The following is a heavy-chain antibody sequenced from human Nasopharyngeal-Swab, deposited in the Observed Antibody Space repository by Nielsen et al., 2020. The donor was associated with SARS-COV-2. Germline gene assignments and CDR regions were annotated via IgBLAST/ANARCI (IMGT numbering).Heavy chain of an antibody. CDR3: ASVGFGHRVRRGGGMDV. V-gene: IGHV4-34*01. D-gene: IGHD3-10*01. CDR2: INHSGST. J-gene: IGHJ6*02. Sequence: WIRQPPGKGLEWIGEINHSGSTNYNPSLKGRVTISVDTSKNQFSLKLSSVTAADTAVYYCASVGFGHRVRRGGGMDVWGQGTTVTVSS.